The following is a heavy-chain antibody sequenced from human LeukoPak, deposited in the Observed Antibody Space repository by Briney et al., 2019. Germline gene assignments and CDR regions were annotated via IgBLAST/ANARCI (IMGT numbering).Heavy chain of an antibody. J-gene: IGHJ3*02. V-gene: IGHV3-74*01. CDR2: INSYGSST. D-gene: IGHD5-24*01. CDR1: GFTFNKAW. CDR3: ATLRRDGAFDI. Sequence: GGSLRLSCAVSGFTFNKAWMSWVRQAAGKGLVWVSRINSYGSSTIYADSVKGRFTISRDNAKNTLYLQMKSLRAEDTAVYYCATLRRDGAFDIWGQGTMVTVSS.